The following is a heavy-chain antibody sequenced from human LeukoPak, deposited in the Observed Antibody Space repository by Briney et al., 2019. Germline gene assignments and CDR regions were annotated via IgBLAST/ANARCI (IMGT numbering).Heavy chain of an antibody. Sequence: SETLSLTCTVSGGSISSGDYYWSWIRQPPGKGLEWIGFIYYTGATDYNPSLKSRVIISVDTSKNQFSLNLSSVTAADTAVYYCASIVATKQKAFDIWGQGTMVTVSS. CDR2: IYYTGAT. CDR3: ASIVATKQKAFDI. CDR1: GGSISSGDYY. J-gene: IGHJ3*02. V-gene: IGHV4-30-4*01. D-gene: IGHD5-12*01.